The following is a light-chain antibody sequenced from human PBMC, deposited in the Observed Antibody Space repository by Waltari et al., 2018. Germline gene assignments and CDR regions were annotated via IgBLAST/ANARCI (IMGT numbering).Light chain of an antibody. CDR2: EVS. CDR1: SSTVGRYHY. Sequence: QSALTQPASVSGSPGQSIPISCTGTSSTVGRYHYVAWYQQHPGKAPKLMIYEVSHRPSGVSNRFSGSKSGNTASLTISGLQAEDEADYYCSSFTGSDTHVFGTGTKVTVL. CDR3: SSFTGSDTHV. J-gene: IGLJ1*01. V-gene: IGLV2-14*01.